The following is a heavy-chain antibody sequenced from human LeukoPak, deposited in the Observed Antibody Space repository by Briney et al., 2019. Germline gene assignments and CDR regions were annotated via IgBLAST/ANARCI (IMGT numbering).Heavy chain of an antibody. V-gene: IGHV3-21*04. CDR2: ISSSSSYI. Sequence: PGGSLRLSCAASGFTFSSYSMIWVRQAPGKGLEWVSSISSSSSYIYYADSVKGRFTISRDNAKNSLYLQMNSLRAEDTALYYCAKERSSGWPESFFDSWGQGTLVTVSS. J-gene: IGHJ4*02. CDR1: GFTFSSYS. D-gene: IGHD6-19*01. CDR3: AKERSSGWPESFFDS.